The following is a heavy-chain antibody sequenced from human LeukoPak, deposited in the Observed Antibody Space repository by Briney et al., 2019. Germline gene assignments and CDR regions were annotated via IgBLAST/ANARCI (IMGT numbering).Heavy chain of an antibody. CDR2: ISSSSSYI. Sequence: KPGGSLRLSCTASGFTFNRDWTAWVRQAPGKGLEWVSSISSSSSYIYYADSVKGRFTISRDNAKNSLYLQMNSLRAEDTAVYYCARAGAVYYYYGMDVWGQGTTVTVSS. V-gene: IGHV3-21*01. D-gene: IGHD2-8*02. J-gene: IGHJ6*02. CDR1: GFTFNRDW. CDR3: ARAGAVYYYYGMDV.